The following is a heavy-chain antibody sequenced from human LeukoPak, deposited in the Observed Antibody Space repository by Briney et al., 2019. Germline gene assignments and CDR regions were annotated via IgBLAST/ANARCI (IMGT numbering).Heavy chain of an antibody. Sequence: GGSLRLSCAASGFTFSSYAMHWVRQAPGKGLEWVAVISYDGSNKYYADSVKGRFTISRDNSKNTLYLQMNSLRAEDTAVYYCARDGKNYDFWSGYFDYWGQGTLVTVSS. V-gene: IGHV3-30*04. CDR1: GFTFSSYA. CDR2: ISYDGSNK. CDR3: ARDGKNYDFWSGYFDY. J-gene: IGHJ4*02. D-gene: IGHD3-3*01.